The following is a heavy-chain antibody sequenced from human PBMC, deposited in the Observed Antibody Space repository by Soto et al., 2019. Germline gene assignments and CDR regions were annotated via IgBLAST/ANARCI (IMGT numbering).Heavy chain of an antibody. CDR2: INPNSGGT. V-gene: IGHV1-2*04. CDR1: GYTFTGYY. Sequence: AASVKVSCKASGYTFTGYYMHWGLQPPGQWREGMGWINPNSGGTNYAQKFQGWVTMTRDTPISTDYMELSRLRSDDTAVYYCARENLRHYDCWSGYYRYYYYGMDVWGQGTRVTVS. J-gene: IGHJ6*02. D-gene: IGHD3-3*01. CDR3: ARENLRHYDCWSGYYRYYYYGMDV.